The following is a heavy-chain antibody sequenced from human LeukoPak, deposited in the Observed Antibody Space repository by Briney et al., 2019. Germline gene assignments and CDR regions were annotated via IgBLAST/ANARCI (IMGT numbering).Heavy chain of an antibody. D-gene: IGHD6-19*01. V-gene: IGHV3-23*01. CDR2: ISGSGGST. CDR3: AKETTVAGFYPYFDY. Sequence: GGSLRLSCAASGFTFSSYVMSWVRQAPGRGLEWVSYISGSGGSTYYAGSVKGRFTISRDNSKNTLYLQMSSLRAEDTAVYYCAKETTVAGFYPYFDYWGQGTLVTVSS. J-gene: IGHJ4*02. CDR1: GFTFSSYV.